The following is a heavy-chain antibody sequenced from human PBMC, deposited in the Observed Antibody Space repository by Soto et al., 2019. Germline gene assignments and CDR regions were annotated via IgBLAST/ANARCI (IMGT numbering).Heavy chain of an antibody. J-gene: IGHJ6*02. D-gene: IGHD4-17*01. CDR3: ARRGTVTYYYYYYGMDV. V-gene: IGHV4-34*01. Sequence: QVQLQQWGAGLLKPSETLSLTCAVYGGSFSGYYWSWIRQPPGKGLEWIGEINHSGSTNYNPSLKRRVTRSVXXSXNXXSLKLSSVTAADTAVYYCARRGTVTYYYYYYGMDVWGQGTTVTVSS. CDR2: INHSGST. CDR1: GGSFSGYY.